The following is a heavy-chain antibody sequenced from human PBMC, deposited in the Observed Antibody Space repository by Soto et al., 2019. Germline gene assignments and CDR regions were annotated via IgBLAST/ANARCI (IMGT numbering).Heavy chain of an antibody. CDR2: IYYSGST. D-gene: IGHD7-27*01. J-gene: IGHJ4*02. CDR3: AKNWNWGSLVH. CDR1: GDSISSGGYS. V-gene: IGHV4-61*08. Sequence: PSETLSLTCAVSGDSISSGGYSWNWIRQPPGKGLEWIGFIYYSGSTNYNPSLKSRVTISVDTPKNQFSLKLSSVTAADTAVYYCAKNWNWGSLVHWGQGTLVTVSS.